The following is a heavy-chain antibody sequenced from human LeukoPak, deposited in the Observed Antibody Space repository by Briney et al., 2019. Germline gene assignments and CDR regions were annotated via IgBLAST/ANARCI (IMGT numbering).Heavy chain of an antibody. J-gene: IGHJ5*02. D-gene: IGHD3-3*01. CDR2: SYYSGST. CDR1: GFTISSGGYY. V-gene: IGHV4-31*03. Sequence: PSQTLCLTCTVSGFTISSGGYYWSWLRQHPGKGLEWIVYSYYSGSTYYNPSLKSRVTISVDTSKHQFSLKLSSVTAADTAVYYCARCTIFGVVKCNWFDPWGQGTLVAVSS. CDR3: ARCTIFGVVKCNWFDP.